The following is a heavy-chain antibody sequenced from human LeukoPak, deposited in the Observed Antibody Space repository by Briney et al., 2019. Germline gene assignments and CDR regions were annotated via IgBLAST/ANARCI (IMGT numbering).Heavy chain of an antibody. CDR3: ARRYYYNLESFPFDF. V-gene: IGHV4-34*01. CDR2: IHNSGTT. D-gene: IGHD3-10*01. CDR1: GGPFSGYF. Sequence: SETLSLTCAVSGGPFSGYFWSWIRQSSGKGLEWIGDIHNSGTTNYNPSLNSRVTISEDTSKNPFYLNLRTVTAADTAVYYCARRYYYNLESFPFDFWGQGTLVTVSS. J-gene: IGHJ4*02.